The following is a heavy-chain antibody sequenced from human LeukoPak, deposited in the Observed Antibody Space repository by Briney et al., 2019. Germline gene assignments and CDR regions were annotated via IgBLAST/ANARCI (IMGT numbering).Heavy chain of an antibody. CDR2: IKSKTDGGTT. V-gene: IGHV3-15*01. J-gene: IGHJ4*02. CDR1: GFTFSNAW. CDR3: TTGGIHPSVDY. D-gene: IGHD5-18*01. Sequence: GGSLRLSCAASGFTFSNAWMSWVRQAPGKGLEWVGRIKSKTDGGTTDYAAPVKGRFTISREDSKNTLYLQMNSLKPEHTAVYYCTTGGIHPSVDYWGQGTLVTVSS.